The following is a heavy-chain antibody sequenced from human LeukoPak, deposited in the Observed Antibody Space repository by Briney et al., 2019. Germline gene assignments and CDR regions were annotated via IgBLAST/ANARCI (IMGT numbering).Heavy chain of an antibody. Sequence: GGSLRLSCAASGFTFRSYSMNWVRQAPGKGLEWVSYISSSSTIYYADSVKGRFTISRDNAKNSLYLQMNSLRAEDTAVYYCARSIGYCSSTSCYNWFDPWGQGTLVTVSS. CDR3: ARSIGYCSSTSCYNWFDP. V-gene: IGHV3-48*01. J-gene: IGHJ5*02. D-gene: IGHD2-2*01. CDR2: ISSSSTI. CDR1: GFTFRSYS.